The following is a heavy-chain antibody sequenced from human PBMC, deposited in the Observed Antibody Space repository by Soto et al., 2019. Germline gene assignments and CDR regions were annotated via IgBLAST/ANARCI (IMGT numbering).Heavy chain of an antibody. CDR1: GFTFSDYY. Sequence: GGSLRLSCAASGFTFSDYYMSWIRQAPGKGLEWVSYISSSGSTIYYADSVKGRFTISRDNAKNSLYLQMNSLRAEDTAVYYCARSLSVGSAAARMLDAPWGQGTLVTVSS. CDR2: ISSSGSTI. V-gene: IGHV3-11*01. D-gene: IGHD6-13*01. J-gene: IGHJ5*02. CDR3: ARSLSVGSAAARMLDAP.